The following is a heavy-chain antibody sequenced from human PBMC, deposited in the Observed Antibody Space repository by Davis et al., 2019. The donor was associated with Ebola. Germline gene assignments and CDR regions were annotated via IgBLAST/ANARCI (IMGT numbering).Heavy chain of an antibody. D-gene: IGHD5-18*01. J-gene: IGHJ6*02. CDR2: ISGSGGTP. CDR3: ARDFLDTAMVSYGMDV. V-gene: IGHV3-23*01. CDR1: GFTFSSYA. Sequence: PGGSLRLSCAASGFTFSSYAMSWVRQAPGKGLEWISAISGSGGTPYFVDSVKGRFTISRDNAKNSLYLQMNSLRAEDTAVYYCARDFLDTAMVSYGMDVWGQGTTVTVSS.